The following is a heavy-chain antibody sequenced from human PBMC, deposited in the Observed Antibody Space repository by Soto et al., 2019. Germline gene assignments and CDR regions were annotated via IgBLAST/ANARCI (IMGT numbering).Heavy chain of an antibody. CDR2: IYYSGST. Sequence: SETLSLTCTVSGGSISGGGYYWSWIRQHPGKGLEWIGYIYYSGSTYYNPSLKSRVTISVDTSKNQFSLKLSSVTAADTAVYYCARAGIGXDFWSGYYTRGGNWFDPWGQGTLVTVSS. CDR3: ARAGIGXDFWSGYYTRGGNWFDP. CDR1: GGSISGGGYY. D-gene: IGHD3-3*01. V-gene: IGHV4-31*03. J-gene: IGHJ5*02.